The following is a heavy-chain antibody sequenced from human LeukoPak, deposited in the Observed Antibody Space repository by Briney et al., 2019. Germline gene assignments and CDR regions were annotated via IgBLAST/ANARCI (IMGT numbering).Heavy chain of an antibody. CDR1: GFTFNTYT. Sequence: PGGSLRLSCAASGFTFNTYTMNWVRQAPGKGLEWVSYISGSSGIIDYADSVRGRFTISRDNSKNTLYLQMNSLRAEDTAVYYCARSEGVAGAMWAYDIWGQGTMVTVSS. J-gene: IGHJ3*02. V-gene: IGHV3-48*01. CDR2: ISGSSGII. D-gene: IGHD6-19*01. CDR3: ARSEGVAGAMWAYDI.